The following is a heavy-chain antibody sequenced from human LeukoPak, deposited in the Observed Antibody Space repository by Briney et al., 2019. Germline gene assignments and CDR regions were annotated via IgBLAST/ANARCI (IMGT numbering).Heavy chain of an antibody. V-gene: IGHV4-39*07. CDR1: GGSISSSSYY. CDR3: ARDGYDYVWGSYRSTFDY. Sequence: SETLSLTCNVSGGSISSSSYYWGWIRQPPGKGLEWIGSIYYSGSTYYNPSLKSRVTISVDTSKNQFSLKLSSVTAADTAVYYCARDGYDYVWGSYRSTFDYWGQGTLVTVSS. CDR2: IYYSGST. D-gene: IGHD3-16*02. J-gene: IGHJ4*02.